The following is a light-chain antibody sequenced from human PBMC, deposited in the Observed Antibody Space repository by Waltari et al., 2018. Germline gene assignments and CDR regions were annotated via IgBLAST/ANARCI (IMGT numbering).Light chain of an antibody. CDR3: SSYAGSTLM. CDR2: EVN. V-gene: IGLV2-8*01. Sequence: QSALTQPPSASGSPGQSVTISCTGTSSDVGRYDYVSWYQQPPGKAPKLMIYEVNKRPSGVPDRFSGAKSGNTASLTVSGLQAEDEADYYCSSYAGSTLMFGGGTKLTVL. J-gene: IGLJ3*02. CDR1: SSDVGRYDY.